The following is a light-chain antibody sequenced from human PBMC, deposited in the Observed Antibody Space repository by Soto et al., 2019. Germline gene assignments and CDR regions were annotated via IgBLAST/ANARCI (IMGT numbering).Light chain of an antibody. CDR2: GVT. J-gene: IGLJ1*01. CDR1: SSDVGGYNY. Sequence: QSALTQHASVSGSPGQSITISCTGTSSDVGGYNYVSWYQQHPGIAPKLLIYGVTNRPSGVSTRFSGSKSGNTASLTISGLQAEDEAEYHCSSYTSASTLLYLFGTGTKLTVL. CDR3: SSYTSASTLLYL. V-gene: IGLV2-14*01.